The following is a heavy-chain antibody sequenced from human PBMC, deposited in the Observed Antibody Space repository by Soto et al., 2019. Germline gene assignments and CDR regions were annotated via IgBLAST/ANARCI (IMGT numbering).Heavy chain of an antibody. CDR2: ISGSSSMI. D-gene: IGHD2-8*01. J-gene: IGHJ4*02. V-gene: IGHV3-48*01. Sequence: EVQLVESGGGLVQPGGSLRLSCAASGFTFSSYSMNWVRQAPGKGLVWVSYISGSSSMIYYADSVKGRFTISRDNAKNSLYLQMNSLRAEDTAVYYCARDLNPRQEMLYALLGYWGQGTLVTVSS. CDR3: ARDLNPRQEMLYALLGY. CDR1: GFTFSSYS.